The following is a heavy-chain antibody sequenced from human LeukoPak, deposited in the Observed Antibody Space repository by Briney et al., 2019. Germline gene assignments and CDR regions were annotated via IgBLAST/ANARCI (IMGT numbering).Heavy chain of an antibody. V-gene: IGHV3-11*01. Sequence: GGSLRLSCAASGFTFSDYYMSWIRQAPGKGLEWVSYISSSGSTIYYADSVKGRFTISRDNAKNSLYLQMNSLRAEDTAVYYCARKPKSRSYSVWLDYWGQGTLVTVSS. CDR3: ARKPKSRSYSVWLDY. D-gene: IGHD1-26*01. CDR1: GFTFSDYY. CDR2: ISSSGSTI. J-gene: IGHJ4*02.